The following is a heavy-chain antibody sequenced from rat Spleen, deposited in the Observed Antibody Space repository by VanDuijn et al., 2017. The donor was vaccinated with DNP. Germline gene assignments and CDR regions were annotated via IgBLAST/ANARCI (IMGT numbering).Heavy chain of an antibody. V-gene: IGHV2S12*01. J-gene: IGHJ1*01. CDR3: TRDPNSSYWFFDF. CDR1: GFSLTNYH. D-gene: IGHD3-6*01. CDR2: ISSGGST. Sequence: QVQLKESGPGLVQPSQTLSLTCTVSGFSLTNYHVHWVRQPPGKVLEWIAAISSGGSTYYNSALKSRLSISRDTSKNQVFLKMNSLQTDDTGTYYCTRDPNSSYWFFDFWGPGTMVTVSS.